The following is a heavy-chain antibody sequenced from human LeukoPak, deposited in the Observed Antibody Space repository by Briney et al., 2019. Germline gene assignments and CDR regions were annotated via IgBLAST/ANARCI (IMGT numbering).Heavy chain of an antibody. Sequence: SETLSLTCAVYGGSFSGYYWSWIRQPPGEGLEWIGEINHSGSTNYNPSLKSRATISVDTSKNQFSLKLSSVTAADTAVYYCARVGYCSSTSCYEDMDVWGKGTTVTVSS. CDR2: INHSGST. CDR1: GGSFSGYY. D-gene: IGHD2-2*01. CDR3: ARVGYCSSTSCYEDMDV. V-gene: IGHV4-34*01. J-gene: IGHJ6*03.